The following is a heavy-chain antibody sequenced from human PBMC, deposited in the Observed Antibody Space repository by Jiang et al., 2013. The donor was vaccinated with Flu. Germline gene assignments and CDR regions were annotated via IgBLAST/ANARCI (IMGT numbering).Heavy chain of an antibody. V-gene: IGHV1-2*02. J-gene: IGHJ4*02. CDR3: ARDYYDSSGYLGY. CDR1: GYTFTGYY. D-gene: IGHD3-22*01. Sequence: GAEVKKPGASVKVSCKASGYTFTGYYMHWVRQAPGQGLEWMGWINPHSGGTNYAQKFQGRVTMTRDTSISTAYMELSRLRSDDTAVYYCARDYYDSSGYLGYWGQGTLVTVSS. CDR2: INPHSGGT.